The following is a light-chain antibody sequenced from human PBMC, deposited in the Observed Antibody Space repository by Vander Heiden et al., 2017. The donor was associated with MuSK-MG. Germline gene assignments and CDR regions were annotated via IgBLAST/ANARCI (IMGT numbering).Light chain of an antibody. CDR2: SAS. CDR3: QKDDNDPRT. V-gene: IGKV1-27*01. CDR1: QGNTKY. J-gene: IGKJ1*01. Sequence: DIQMTPSPSSLSASVGDRVTITCRASQGNTKYLAWYQQKPGKTPKLLIYSASTLQSGVPSRFSDGGSGTDFTRTISSLQPEDVATYYCQKDDNDPRTFAQGTKVEI.